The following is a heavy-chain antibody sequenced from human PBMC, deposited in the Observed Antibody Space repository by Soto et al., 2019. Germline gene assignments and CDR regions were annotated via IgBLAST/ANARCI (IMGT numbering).Heavy chain of an antibody. CDR1: GFTFSSYA. CDR2: IAYDGSNK. D-gene: IGHD3-3*01. CDR3: AREKDDFWSGYYIVKTTPDV. V-gene: IGHV3-30-3*01. Sequence: QVQLVESGGGVVQPGRSLRLSCAASGFTFSSYAMHWVRQAPGKGLEWVALIAYDGSNKYYAASVKGRFTISRDNSKNRLYLQMNSLRADETGVYYCAREKDDFWSGYYIVKTTPDVWGHGTTVTVSS. J-gene: IGHJ6*02.